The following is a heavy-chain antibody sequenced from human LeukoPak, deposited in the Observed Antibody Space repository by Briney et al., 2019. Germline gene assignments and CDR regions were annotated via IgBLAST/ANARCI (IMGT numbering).Heavy chain of an antibody. V-gene: IGHV1-8*01. CDR3: ARMRRWSGWSFARSNWFDP. CDR2: MNPNSGNT. Sequence: GASVKVSCKASGYTFTSYDINWVRQATGQGLEWMGWMNPNSGNTGYAQKFQGRVTMTRNTSISTAYMELSSLRSEDTAVYYCARMRRWSGWSFARSNWFDPWGQGTLVTVSS. CDR1: GYTFTSYD. D-gene: IGHD6-19*01. J-gene: IGHJ5*02.